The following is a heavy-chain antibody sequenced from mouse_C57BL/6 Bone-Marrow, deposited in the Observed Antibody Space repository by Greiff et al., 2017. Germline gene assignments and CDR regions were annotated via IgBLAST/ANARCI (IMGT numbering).Heavy chain of an antibody. V-gene: IGHV1-81*01. CDR2: IYPRSGNT. Sequence: QVQLQQSGAELARPGASVKLSCKASGYTFTSYGISWVKQRTGQGLEWIGEIYPRSGNTYYNEKFKGKATLTADTSSSTAYMELRSLTSEDSAVYVCARNYYGSSPWFAYWGQGTLVTVSA. CDR3: ARNYYGSSPWFAY. J-gene: IGHJ3*01. CDR1: GYTFTSYG. D-gene: IGHD1-1*01.